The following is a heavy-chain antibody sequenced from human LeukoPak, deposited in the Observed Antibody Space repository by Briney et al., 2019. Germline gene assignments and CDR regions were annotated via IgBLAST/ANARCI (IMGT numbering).Heavy chain of an antibody. V-gene: IGHV3-23*01. CDR3: AKDQGYSYGYGPWYFDL. CDR2: ISGSGGST. CDR1: GFTFSSYA. Sequence: GGSLGLSCAASGFTFSSYAMSWVRQAPGKGLEWVSAISGSGGSTYYADSVKGRFTISRDNSKNTLYLQMNSLRAEDTAVYYCAKDQGYSYGYGPWYFDLWGRGTLVTVSS. D-gene: IGHD5-18*01. J-gene: IGHJ2*01.